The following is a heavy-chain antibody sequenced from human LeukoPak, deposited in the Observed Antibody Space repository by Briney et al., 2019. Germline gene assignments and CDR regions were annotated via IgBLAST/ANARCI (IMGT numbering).Heavy chain of an antibody. CDR3: ARTLAAADY. CDR1: GGSFSGYY. V-gene: IGHV4-34*01. J-gene: IGHJ4*02. D-gene: IGHD6-13*01. CDR2: INHSGST. Sequence: SETLSLTCAVYGGSFSGYYWSWIRQPPGKGLEWIGEINHSGSTNYNPSLKSRVTISVDTSKNHFSLKLSSVTAADTAVYYCARTLAAADYWGQGTLVTVSS.